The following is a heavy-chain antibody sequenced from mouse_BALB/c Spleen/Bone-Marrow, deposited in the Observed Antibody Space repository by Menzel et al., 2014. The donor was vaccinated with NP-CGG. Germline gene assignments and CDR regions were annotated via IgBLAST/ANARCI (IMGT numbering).Heavy chain of an antibody. CDR3: TRGRTWDFDY. J-gene: IGHJ2*01. CDR2: INPSKGGT. D-gene: IGHD4-1*01. CDR1: GYTFTSYY. Sequence: VKLQESGAELVKPGASVKLSCKASGYTFTSYYMYWVKQRPGQGLEWIGEINPSKGGTNFNEKFKSRATLTVDKSSSTAYMQLSSLTSEDSAVYYCTRGRTWDFDYWGQGTTLTVSS. V-gene: IGHV1S81*02.